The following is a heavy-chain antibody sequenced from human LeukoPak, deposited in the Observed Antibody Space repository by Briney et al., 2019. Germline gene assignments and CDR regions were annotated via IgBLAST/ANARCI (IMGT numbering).Heavy chain of an antibody. D-gene: IGHD4-23*01. CDR1: GGSITSSNW. J-gene: IGHJ4*02. Sequence: SETLSLTCAVSGGSITSSNWWSWVRQPPGKGLEWIGEIYHSGSTNYNSSLKSRVTISVDKSKDQFSLKLSSVTAADTAVYYCARNGGNSDVDDWGQGTLVTVSS. V-gene: IGHV4-4*02. CDR2: IYHSGST. CDR3: ARNGGNSDVDD.